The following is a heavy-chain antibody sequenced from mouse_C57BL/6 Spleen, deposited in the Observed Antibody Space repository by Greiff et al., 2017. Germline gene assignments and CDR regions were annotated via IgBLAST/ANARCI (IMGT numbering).Heavy chain of an antibody. CDR1: GFNIKDDY. Sequence: VQLQQSGAELVRPGASVKLSCTASGFNIKDDYMHWVKQRPEQGLEWIGWIDPENGDTEYASKFQGKATITADTSSNTAYLQLSSLTSEDTAVYYCTTWDTTVVATQYIDDWGTGTTVTVSS. D-gene: IGHD1-1*01. J-gene: IGHJ1*03. V-gene: IGHV14-4*01. CDR3: TTWDTTVVATQYIDD. CDR2: IDPENGDT.